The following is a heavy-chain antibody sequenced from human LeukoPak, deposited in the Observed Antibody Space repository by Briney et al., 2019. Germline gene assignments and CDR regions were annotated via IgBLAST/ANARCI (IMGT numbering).Heavy chain of an antibody. CDR3: AKGGEVSSWYKRLKLYFDS. V-gene: IGHV3-30*18. Sequence: PGRSLRLSCAASGFTFSNYGMNWVRQAPGKGLEWVAVISYDGSNKYYVDSVKGRFTISRDNSKNTLYLQMNSLRDEDTAVYYCAKGGEVSSWYKRLKLYFDSWGRGTLVTVSS. D-gene: IGHD6-13*01. CDR1: GFTFSNYG. J-gene: IGHJ4*02. CDR2: ISYDGSNK.